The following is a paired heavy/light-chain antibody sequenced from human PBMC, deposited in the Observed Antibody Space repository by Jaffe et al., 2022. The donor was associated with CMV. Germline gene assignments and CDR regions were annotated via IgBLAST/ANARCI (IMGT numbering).Light chain of an antibody. CDR1: LSVSDN. Sequence: EIVMTQSPATLSVSPGERATLSCRASLSVSDNLAWYQQKPGQAPRLLIYGASTRAPGIPARISGSGSGTEYNLTISSLQSEDFALYYCQQYHDWSAYTFGQGTKLEIK. CDR3: QQYHDWSAYT. V-gene: IGKV3-15*01. CDR2: GAS. J-gene: IGKJ2*01.
Heavy chain of an antibody. J-gene: IGHJ3*02. CDR1: GDTTSGSW. CDR2: IDLSDSYT. V-gene: IGHV5-10-1*03. D-gene: IGHD3-10*01. Sequence: EVQLVQSGAEVKKPGESLRISCKGVGDTTSGSWISWVRQMPGKGLEWMGRIDLSDSYTDYNPPFQGHVTISADKSISTVYLQWGSLKASDTGIYFCAQRGHVPVPRAHDAFQIWGQGTMVTVSS. CDR3: AQRGHVPVPRAHDAFQI.